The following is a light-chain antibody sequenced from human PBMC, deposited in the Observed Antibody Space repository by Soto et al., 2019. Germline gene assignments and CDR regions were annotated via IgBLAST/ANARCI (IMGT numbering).Light chain of an antibody. Sequence: QSVLTQPASVSGSPGQSITISCTGTSSDVGGYNYVSWYQQHPGNAPQLMNYDVSNRPSGVSNRFSGSKSGNTASLTISGLQAEDEADYYCSSYTSSSTYVVFGGGTKLTVL. V-gene: IGLV2-14*01. CDR2: DVS. CDR3: SSYTSSSTYVV. CDR1: SSDVGGYNY. J-gene: IGLJ2*01.